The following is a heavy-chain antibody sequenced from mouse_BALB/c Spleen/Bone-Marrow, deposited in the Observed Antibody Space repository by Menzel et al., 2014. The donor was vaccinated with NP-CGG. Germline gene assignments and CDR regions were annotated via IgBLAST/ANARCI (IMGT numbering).Heavy chain of an antibody. D-gene: IGHD2-12*01. J-gene: IGHJ1*01. CDR3: ANYCYGWYFDV. V-gene: IGHV14-3*02. Sequence: VQLQQSGAELVKPGASVKLSCTASGFNIKDTYMHWVKQRPKQGLEWIGRIDPANGNTRYDPKFQGKATITADTSSNTAYLQLSSLTSEDTAVYYCANYCYGWYFDVWGAGTTVTVSS. CDR1: GFNIKDTY. CDR2: IDPANGNT.